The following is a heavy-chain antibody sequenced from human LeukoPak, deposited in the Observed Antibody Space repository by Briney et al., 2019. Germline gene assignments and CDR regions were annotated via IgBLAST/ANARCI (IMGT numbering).Heavy chain of an antibody. J-gene: IGHJ4*02. CDR1: GGPMSSRSYH. Sequence: SETLSLTCTVSGGPMSSRSYHWGWIRQSPGKGLGWIGSNYYNESTYYNPSFKSRVTIHVDMSENQFSLRLNSVTAADTAVYYCARGYSTGTPFFDYWGQGILVTVSS. D-gene: IGHD2-8*02. V-gene: IGHV4-39*01. CDR2: NYYNEST. CDR3: ARGYSTGTPFFDY.